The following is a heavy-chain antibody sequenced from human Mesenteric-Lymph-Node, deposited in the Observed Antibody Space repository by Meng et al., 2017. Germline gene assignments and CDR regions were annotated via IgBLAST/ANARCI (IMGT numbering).Heavy chain of an antibody. CDR3: AREGNYYDSSGLDY. J-gene: IGHJ4*02. CDR1: GGSISSGDYY. CDR2: IYHSGST. V-gene: IGHV4-30-4*01. Sequence: VQRQESGPGLVKPSQTLSLTCTVSGGSISSGDYYWSWIRQPPGKGLEWIGEIYHSGSTNYNPSLKSRVTISVDKSKNQFSLKLSSVTAADTAVYYCAREGNYYDSSGLDYWGQGTLVTVSS. D-gene: IGHD3-22*01.